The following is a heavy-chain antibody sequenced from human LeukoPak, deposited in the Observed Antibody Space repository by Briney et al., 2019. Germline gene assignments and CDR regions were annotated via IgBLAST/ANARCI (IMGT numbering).Heavy chain of an antibody. CDR2: ISGSGGST. CDR3: AKDLRYCSSTSCYRWFDP. J-gene: IGHJ5*02. D-gene: IGHD2-2*01. V-gene: IGHV3-23*01. Sequence: GGSLRLSCAASGFTFSSYAMSWVRQAPGKGLEWVSAISGSGGSTYYADSVEGRFTISRDNSKNTLYLQMNSLRAEDTAVYYCAKDLRYCSSTSCYRWFDPWGQGTLVTVSS. CDR1: GFTFSSYA.